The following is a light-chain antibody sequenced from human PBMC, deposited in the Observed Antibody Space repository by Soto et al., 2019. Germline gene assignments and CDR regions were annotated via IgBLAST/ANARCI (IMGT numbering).Light chain of an antibody. Sequence: QSVLTQPPSASGTPGQRVTISCSGSSSNIGKNTVNWYQQLPGTAPTLLIYSNNQRPSGVPDRFSGSKSGTSASLAISGLQYEDEADYYCAAWDDGLNGVVFGGGTKLTVL. V-gene: IGLV1-44*01. CDR2: SNN. CDR1: SSNIGKNT. J-gene: IGLJ2*01. CDR3: AAWDDGLNGVV.